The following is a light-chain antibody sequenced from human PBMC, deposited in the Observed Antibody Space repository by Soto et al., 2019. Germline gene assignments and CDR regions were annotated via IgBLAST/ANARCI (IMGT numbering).Light chain of an antibody. Sequence: EIVMTQSPGTLSVSPGERATLSCRASQNIKSNLAWSQQQPGQAPRLLNYGASTRATGIPARFSGSGSGTEFTLTINSRQSEDFAVYYCQQYNNLYTFGQGTKLEIK. CDR1: QNIKSN. V-gene: IGKV3D-15*01. J-gene: IGKJ2*01. CDR3: QQYNNLYT. CDR2: GAS.